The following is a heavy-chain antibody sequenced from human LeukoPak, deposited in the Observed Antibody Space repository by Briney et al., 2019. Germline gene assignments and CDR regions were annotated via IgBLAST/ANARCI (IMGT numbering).Heavy chain of an antibody. CDR3: ARTPGDFWSGYYSNWFDP. D-gene: IGHD3-3*01. CDR1: GFTFSSYS. V-gene: IGHV3-48*01. J-gene: IGHJ5*02. CDR2: ISSSSSTI. Sequence: GGPLRLSCAASGFTFSSYSMNWVRQAPGKGLEWVSYISSSSSTIYYADSVKGRFTISRDNAKNSLYLQMNSLRAEDTAVYYCARTPGDFWSGYYSNWFDPWGQGTLVTVSS.